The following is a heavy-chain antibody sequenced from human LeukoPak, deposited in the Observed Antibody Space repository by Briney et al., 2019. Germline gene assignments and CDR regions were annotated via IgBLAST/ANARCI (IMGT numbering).Heavy chain of an antibody. J-gene: IGHJ4*02. D-gene: IGHD3-9*01. Sequence: PSETLSLTCAVYGGSFSGYYWSWIRQPPGKGLEWIGEINHSGSTNYNPSLKSRVTISLDTSKNQFSLKLSSVTAADTAVYYCARVGRDRQTHYDILTGYWKYSDCWGQGTLVTVSS. CDR2: INHSGST. V-gene: IGHV4-34*01. CDR3: ARVGRDRQTHYDILTGYWKYSDC. CDR1: GGSFSGYY.